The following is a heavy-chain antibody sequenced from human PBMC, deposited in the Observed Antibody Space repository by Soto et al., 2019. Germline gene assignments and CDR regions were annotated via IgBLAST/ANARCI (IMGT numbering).Heavy chain of an antibody. CDR3: ARDSLYDIALPGTGAIHI. Sequence: GGSLRLSCAASGFTFSNYWMYWVRQAPGKGLVWVSRVNNDGTDTTHADSVKGRFTISRDNAENSLYLQMNSLRAEDTALYYCARDSLYDIALPGTGAIHIPGQATIVSVSS. D-gene: IGHD6-19*01. CDR1: GFTFSNYW. J-gene: IGHJ3*02. V-gene: IGHV3-74*03. CDR2: VNNDGTDT.